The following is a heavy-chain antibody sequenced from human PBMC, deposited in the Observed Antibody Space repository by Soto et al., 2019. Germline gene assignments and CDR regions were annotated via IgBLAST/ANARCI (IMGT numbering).Heavy chain of an antibody. Sequence: EVRLMESGGGLVQPGGSLRLSCAASGFRFSTYNMDWVRQAPGKGPEWIAHISTTSFTIYYADSVKGRFTISRDNDRNSLYLEMNSLRDEDTAVYYCARDHCYDGTCYSASDSWGQGTLVTVSS. CDR3: ARDHCYDGTCYSASDS. CDR2: ISTTSFTI. J-gene: IGHJ5*01. D-gene: IGHD2-15*01. V-gene: IGHV3-48*02. CDR1: GFRFSTYN.